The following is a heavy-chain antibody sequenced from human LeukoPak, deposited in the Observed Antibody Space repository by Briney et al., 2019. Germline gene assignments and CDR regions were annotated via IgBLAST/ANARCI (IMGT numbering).Heavy chain of an antibody. V-gene: IGHV4-34*01. CDR3: AIVGPDYYDSSGYPFDY. CDR2: INHSRST. CDR1: GGSFSGYY. J-gene: IGHJ4*02. Sequence: PSETLSLTCAVYGGSFSGYYWSWIRQPPGKGLEWIGEINHSRSTNYNPSLKSRVTISVDTSKNQFSLKLSSVTAADTAVFYCAIVGPDYYDSSGYPFDYWGQGTLVTVSS. D-gene: IGHD3-22*01.